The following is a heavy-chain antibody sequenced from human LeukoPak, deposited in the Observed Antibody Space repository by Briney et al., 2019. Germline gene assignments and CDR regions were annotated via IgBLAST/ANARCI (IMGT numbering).Heavy chain of an antibody. J-gene: IGHJ6*03. Sequence: ASETLSLTCTVSGGSISSYYWSWIRQPAGKGLEWIGRIYTSGSTNYNPSLKSRVTMSVDTSTNQFSLKLSSVTAADTAVYYCARGTSSGVAPYYYYYYMDVWGKGTTVTVSS. CDR2: IYTSGST. V-gene: IGHV4-4*07. CDR1: GGSISSYY. CDR3: ARGTSSGVAPYYYYYYMDV. D-gene: IGHD3-10*01.